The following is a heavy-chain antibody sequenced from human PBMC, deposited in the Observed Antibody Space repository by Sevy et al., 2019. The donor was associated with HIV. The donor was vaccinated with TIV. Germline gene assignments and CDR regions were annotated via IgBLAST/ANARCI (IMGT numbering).Heavy chain of an antibody. CDR1: GYTFTSYG. D-gene: IGHD3-22*01. J-gene: IGHJ5*02. Sequence: ASVKVSCKASGYTFTSYGIGWVRQAPGQGLEWMGWISAYYGNTNYAQKLQGRVTMTTDTSTSTAYMELRSLRSDDTAVYYCARSTSYYYDSSGYYAKSWFDPWGQGTLVTVSS. CDR3: ARSTSYYYDSSGYYAKSWFDP. V-gene: IGHV1-18*01. CDR2: ISAYYGNT.